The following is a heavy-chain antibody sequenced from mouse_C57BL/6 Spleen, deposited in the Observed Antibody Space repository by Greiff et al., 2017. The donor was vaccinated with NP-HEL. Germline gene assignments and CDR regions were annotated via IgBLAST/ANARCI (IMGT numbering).Heavy chain of an antibody. CDR2: IDPSDSYT. CDR1: GYTFTSYW. Sequence: VQLQQPGAELVRPGTSVKLSCKASGYTFTSYWLHWVKQRPGQGLAWIGVIDPSDSYTNYNQTFKGKATLTVDTSSSTAYMQLSSLTSEDSAVYYCAKGAVTYFDYWGQGTTLTVSS. V-gene: IGHV1-59*01. J-gene: IGHJ2*01. CDR3: AKGAVTYFDY. D-gene: IGHD3-3*01.